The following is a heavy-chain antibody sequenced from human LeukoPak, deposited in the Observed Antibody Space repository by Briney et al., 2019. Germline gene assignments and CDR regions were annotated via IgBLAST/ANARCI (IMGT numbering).Heavy chain of an antibody. Sequence: AAVKVSFKASGYTFTSYGISWVRQAPGQGLEWMGGISAYNGNTNYAQKVQGRVTMTTDTSTSTAYMELWRLRSDDTAVYYCARSRPPLLLEWGYNWFDPWGQGTLVTVSS. D-gene: IGHD3-3*01. CDR3: ARSRPPLLLEWGYNWFDP. CDR1: GYTFTSYG. CDR2: ISAYNGNT. V-gene: IGHV1-18*01. J-gene: IGHJ5*02.